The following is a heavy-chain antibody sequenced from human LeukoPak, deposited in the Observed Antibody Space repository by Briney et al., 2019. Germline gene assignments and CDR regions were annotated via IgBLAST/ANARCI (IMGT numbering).Heavy chain of an antibody. CDR2: ISDSGAFT. CDR1: GFTFSSYA. V-gene: IGHV3-23*01. Sequence: GGSLRLSCAASGFTFSSYAMNWVRQAPGKGLEWVSTISDSGAFTCYPDSVKGRFTISRDNSKDTLYLQMNSLRAEDTAVYYCAKKGAPPIANNWFDPWGQGTLVTVSS. D-gene: IGHD2-21*01. CDR3: AKKGAPPIANNWFDP. J-gene: IGHJ5*02.